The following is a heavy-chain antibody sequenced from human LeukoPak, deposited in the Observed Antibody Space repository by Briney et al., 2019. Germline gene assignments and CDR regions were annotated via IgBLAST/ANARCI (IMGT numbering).Heavy chain of an antibody. D-gene: IGHD3-10*01. CDR3: TKGGGSGTKEVIDY. CDR2: IYSGGST. Sequence: GGSLRLSCAAFGFTVSSNYMSWVRQAPGKGLEWVSVIYSGGSTYYADSVKGRFTISGANSKNTLYLQMNSLRVEDTALYYCTKGGGSGTKEVIDYWGQGTLVTVSS. CDR1: GFTVSSNY. V-gene: IGHV3-53*05. J-gene: IGHJ4*02.